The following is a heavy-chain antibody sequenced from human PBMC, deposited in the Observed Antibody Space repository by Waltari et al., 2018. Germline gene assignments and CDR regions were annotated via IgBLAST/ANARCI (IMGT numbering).Heavy chain of an antibody. D-gene: IGHD2-21*01. CDR3: ARDQVLAGGEDY. CDR2: ISSSSSYI. CDR1: AFTFSSYS. Sequence: EVQLVESGGGLVKPGGSLRLSCAASAFTFSSYSMTWVRQAPGKGLEWVSSISSSSSYIYYADSVKGRFTISRDNAKNSLYLQMNSLRAEDTAVYYCARDQVLAGGEDYWGQGTLVTVSS. V-gene: IGHV3-21*01. J-gene: IGHJ4*02.